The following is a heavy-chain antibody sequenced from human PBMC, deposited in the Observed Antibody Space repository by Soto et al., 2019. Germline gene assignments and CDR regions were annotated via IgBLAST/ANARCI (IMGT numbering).Heavy chain of an antibody. J-gene: IGHJ4*02. CDR2: INTDGSGT. V-gene: IGHV3-74*01. Sequence: EVQLVESGGGLVQPGGSLRLSCAASGIIFSSDWMHWVRQAPGGGLVWVSRINTDGSGTTYADSVKGRVTISSYNSKDTLYLQMNSLRAEDTVVYYCAIDLPGAQQYFNFWGQRILVTVSS. CDR1: GIIFSSDW. CDR3: AIDLPGAQQYFNF. D-gene: IGHD3-10*01.